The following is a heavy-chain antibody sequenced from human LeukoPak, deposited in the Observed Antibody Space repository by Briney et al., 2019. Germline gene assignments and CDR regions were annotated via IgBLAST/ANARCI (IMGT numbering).Heavy chain of an antibody. D-gene: IGHD6-13*01. Sequence: SETLSLTCTVSGGSVSSGSYYWSWIRQPPGKELEWIGYIYYSGSTNYNPSLKSRVTISVDTSKNQFSLKLSSVTAADTAVYYCARGSIAAAEGSHWFDPWGQGTLVTVSS. J-gene: IGHJ5*02. V-gene: IGHV4-61*01. CDR1: GGSVSSGSYY. CDR3: ARGSIAAAEGSHWFDP. CDR2: IYYSGST.